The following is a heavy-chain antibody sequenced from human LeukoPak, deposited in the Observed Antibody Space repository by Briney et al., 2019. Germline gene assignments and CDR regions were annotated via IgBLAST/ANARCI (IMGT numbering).Heavy chain of an antibody. Sequence: GGSLRLSCAASGFPLSNHWMTWVRQAPGKGLEWVATITQGGTDKFYVDSVKGRFTISGDNAKNSLYLQMNSLRAEDTAVYYCARDHFELWGQGTLVTVSS. CDR2: ITQGGTDK. CDR3: ARDHFEL. D-gene: IGHD1-26*01. V-gene: IGHV3-7*01. CDR1: GFPLSNHW. J-gene: IGHJ4*02.